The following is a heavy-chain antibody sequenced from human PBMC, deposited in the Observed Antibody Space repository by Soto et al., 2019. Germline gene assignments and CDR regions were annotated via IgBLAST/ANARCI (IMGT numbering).Heavy chain of an antibody. CDR2: ISSSSSYT. Sequence: QVQLVESGGGLVKPGGSLRLSCAASGFTFSDYYMSWIRQAPGKGLEWVSYISSSSSYTNYADSVKGRFTISRDNAKNSLYLQMNSLRAEDTAVYYCARDNELYYYYGMDVWGQGTTVTVSS. CDR1: GFTFSDYY. V-gene: IGHV3-11*06. J-gene: IGHJ6*02. CDR3: ARDNELYYYYGMDV. D-gene: IGHD1-26*01.